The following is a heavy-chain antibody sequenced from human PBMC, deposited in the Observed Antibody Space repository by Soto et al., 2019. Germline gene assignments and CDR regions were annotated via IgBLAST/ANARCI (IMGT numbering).Heavy chain of an antibody. CDR2: ISAYNGNP. CDR1: DYTFPGCC. Sequence: ASVPVSCMACDYTFPGCCTSWVRHAPGQGLEWMRWISAYNGNPKYAQKLQGRVTISADESTSTAYMELSSLRSEDTAVYYCASSRGIAAAGTHGWVDPWGQGTLVTVS. J-gene: IGHJ5*02. V-gene: IGHV1-18*01. D-gene: IGHD6-13*01. CDR3: ASSRGIAAAGTHGWVDP.